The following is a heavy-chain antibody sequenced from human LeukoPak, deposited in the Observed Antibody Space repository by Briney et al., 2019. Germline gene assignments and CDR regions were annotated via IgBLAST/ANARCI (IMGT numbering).Heavy chain of an antibody. J-gene: IGHJ4*02. CDR3: ARARYYGSGSYYAPFFDY. V-gene: IGHV4-59*01. CDR1: GGSISSYY. CDR2: IYYSGST. D-gene: IGHD3-10*01. Sequence: PSETLSLTCTVSGGSISSYYWSWIRQPPGKGLEWIGYIYYSGSTNYNPSLKSRVTISVDTSKNQFSLKLRSVTAADTAVYYCARARYYGSGSYYAPFFDYWGQGTLVTVSS.